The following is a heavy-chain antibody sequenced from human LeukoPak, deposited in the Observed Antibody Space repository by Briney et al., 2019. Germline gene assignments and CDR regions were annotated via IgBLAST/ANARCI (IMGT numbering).Heavy chain of an antibody. CDR2: IYYSGST. V-gene: IGHV4-59*11. CDR3: AREEFNYDCWFDP. CDR1: GGSISSHY. D-gene: IGHD5-12*01. J-gene: IGHJ5*02. Sequence: SETLSLTCTVSGGSISSHYWSWIRQPPGKGLEWIGYIYYSGSTYYNPSLKSRVTISVGTSKNQFSLKLSSVTAADTAVYYCAREEFNYDCWFDPWGQGTLVTVSS.